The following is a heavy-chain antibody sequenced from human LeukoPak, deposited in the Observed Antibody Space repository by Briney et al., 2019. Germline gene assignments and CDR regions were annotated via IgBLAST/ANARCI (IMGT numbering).Heavy chain of an antibody. CDR1: GFTFSSYW. CDR3: ARPYYDNGAYYYC. Sequence: GGSLRLSCAASGFTFSSYWMHWVRQAPGKGLVWVSRINSDGSSTGYPDSVKGRFTISRDNAKNTLYLQMNSLRAEDTAVYYCARPYYDNGAYYYCWGQGTLVTVSS. CDR2: INSDGSST. D-gene: IGHD3-22*01. V-gene: IGHV3-74*01. J-gene: IGHJ4*02.